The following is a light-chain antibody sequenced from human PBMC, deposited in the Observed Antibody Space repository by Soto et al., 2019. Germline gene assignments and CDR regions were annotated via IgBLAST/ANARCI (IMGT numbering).Light chain of an antibody. CDR3: SSYTSSILYV. CDR1: SSDVGGYNY. CDR2: DVS. V-gene: IGLV2-14*01. Sequence: SALTKPASVSGSPGQAITISCTGTSSDVGGYNYVSWYQQHPGKAPKLMIYDVSNRPSGVSNRFSGSKSGNTASLTISGLQAEDEADYYCSSYTSSILYVFGTGTKVTVL. J-gene: IGLJ1*01.